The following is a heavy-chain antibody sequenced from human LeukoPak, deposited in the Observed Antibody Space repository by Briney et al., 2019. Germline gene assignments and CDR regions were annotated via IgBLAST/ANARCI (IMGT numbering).Heavy chain of an antibody. CDR3: AKEGDGYNLFDY. J-gene: IGHJ4*02. CDR1: GFTFSTSG. Sequence: PGGSLRLSCAASGFTFSTSGMHWVRQTPGKGLVWVAFIRYDGNSKHYADSVKGRFTVSRDNSKNPLYLQMNSLKTEDTAVYYCAKEGDGYNLFDYWGQGTLVTVSS. D-gene: IGHD5-24*01. V-gene: IGHV3-30*02. CDR2: IRYDGNSK.